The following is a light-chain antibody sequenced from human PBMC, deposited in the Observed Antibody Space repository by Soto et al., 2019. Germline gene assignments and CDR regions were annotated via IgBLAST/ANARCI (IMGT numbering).Light chain of an antibody. CDR2: GNS. V-gene: IGLV1-40*01. CDR3: QSYDSSISGHVV. CDR1: SSNIGAGYD. J-gene: IGLJ2*01. Sequence: QSVLTQPPSVSGAPGQRVTISCTGSSSNIGAGYDVHWYQQLPGTAPKLLIYGNSNRPSGVPDRFSGSKSGTSASLAITGLQAEDDADYYCQSYDSSISGHVVFGGGTKVTVL.